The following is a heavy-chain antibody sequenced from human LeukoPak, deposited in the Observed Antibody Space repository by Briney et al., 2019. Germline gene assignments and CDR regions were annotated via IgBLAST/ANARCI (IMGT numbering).Heavy chain of an antibody. D-gene: IGHD4-17*01. CDR1: GGSISSYY. CDR3: ARRGDYGDTDY. J-gene: IGHJ4*02. CDR2: IYYSGST. Sequence: SETLSLTCTVSGGSISSYYWSWIRQPPGKGLEWIGYIYYSGSTNYNPSLKSRVTISVDTSKNQFSLKLSSVTAADTAVYYCARRGDYGDTDYWGQGTLVTVSS. V-gene: IGHV4-59*08.